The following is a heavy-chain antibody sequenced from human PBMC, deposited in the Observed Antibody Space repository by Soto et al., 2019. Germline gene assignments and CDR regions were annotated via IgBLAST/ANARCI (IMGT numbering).Heavy chain of an antibody. J-gene: IGHJ3*02. CDR1: GFTFSSYW. D-gene: IGHD3-22*01. Sequence: PGGSLRLSCAASGFTFSSYWMHWVRQAPGKGLVWVSRINSDGSSTSYADSVKGRFTISRDNAKNTLYLQMNSLRAEDTAVYYCARVGYYDSSGPSPSPDAFDIWGQGTMVTV. V-gene: IGHV3-74*01. CDR2: INSDGSST. CDR3: ARVGYYDSSGPSPSPDAFDI.